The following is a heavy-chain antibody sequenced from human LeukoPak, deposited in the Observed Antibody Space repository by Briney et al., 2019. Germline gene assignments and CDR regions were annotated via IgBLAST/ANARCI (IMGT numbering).Heavy chain of an antibody. CDR2: ISGSGGST. J-gene: IGHJ5*02. V-gene: IGHV3-23*01. CDR1: GFTFSSYA. CDR3: AKRIVSIVGATIWSVP. Sequence: PGGSLRLSCAASGFTFSSYAMSWVRQAPGKGLEWVSSISGSGGSTNYADSVKGRFTISRDNSKNTLYLQMNSLKAQETPVYYCAKRIVSIVGATIWSVPWGERTPVTVSS. D-gene: IGHD1-26*01.